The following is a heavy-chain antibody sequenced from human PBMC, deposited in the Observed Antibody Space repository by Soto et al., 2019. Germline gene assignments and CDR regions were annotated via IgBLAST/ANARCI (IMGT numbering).Heavy chain of an antibody. V-gene: IGHV4-59*01. Sequence: KTSETLSLTCTVSGGSIGRYYWSWIRQPPGKGLEWIGYMSYSGSSNYNPSLKSRVTISVDTSRNQFSLKLSSVIAADTAVYYCARAGWSAYHTAAFFDFWGQGALVTVSS. CDR1: GGSIGRYY. CDR2: MSYSGSS. D-gene: IGHD3-3*01. CDR3: ARAGWSAYHTAAFFDF. J-gene: IGHJ4*02.